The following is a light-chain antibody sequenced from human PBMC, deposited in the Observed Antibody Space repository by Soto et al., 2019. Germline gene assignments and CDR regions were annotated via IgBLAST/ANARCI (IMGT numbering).Light chain of an antibody. CDR1: SSNIGSNY. V-gene: IGLV1-47*01. J-gene: IGLJ3*02. CDR2: RNN. Sequence: QSVLTQPPSASGTPGQRVTISCSGSSSNIGSNYVYWYQQLPGTAPKLLIYRNNQRPSGVPDRFSGSKSGTSAALAISGLRSEDVADYYCAAWDDSLSGWVFGGGTKLPVL. CDR3: AAWDDSLSGWV.